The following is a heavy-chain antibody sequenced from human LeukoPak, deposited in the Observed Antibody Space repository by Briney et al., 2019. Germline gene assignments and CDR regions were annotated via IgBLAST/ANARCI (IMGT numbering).Heavy chain of an antibody. D-gene: IGHD3-3*01. CDR3: ARVWGGLGFLEWIQHMDV. CDR2: IYNPGST. J-gene: IGHJ6*03. CDR1: GGSISDNY. Sequence: SETLSLTCSVSGGSISDNYWSWLRQPPGKGLEWIGYIYNPGSTNYNPSLRSRVTMSVDTSKNQFSLRLTSVTAADTAIYYCARVWGGLGFLEWIQHMDVWGNGTTVIVSS. V-gene: IGHV4-59*12.